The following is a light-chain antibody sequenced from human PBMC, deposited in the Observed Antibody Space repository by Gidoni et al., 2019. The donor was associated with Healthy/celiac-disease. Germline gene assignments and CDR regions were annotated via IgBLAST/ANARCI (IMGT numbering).Light chain of an antibody. Sequence: DIQMTQSPSTLSASVGDRVTITCRASQSISSWLAWYQQKPGKAPKLLIYKASSLESGVPSRFSGSGSGTEFTLTISRLQPDDFATYYCQQYNSYSYTFXXXTKLEIK. CDR2: KAS. CDR3: QQYNSYSYT. CDR1: QSISSW. J-gene: IGKJ2*01. V-gene: IGKV1-5*03.